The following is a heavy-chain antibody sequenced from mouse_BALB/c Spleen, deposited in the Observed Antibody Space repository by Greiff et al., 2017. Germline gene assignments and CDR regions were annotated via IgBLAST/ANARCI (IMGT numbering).Heavy chain of an antibody. CDR3: ANYYGSSYYFDY. V-gene: IGHV5-6-5*01. CDR1: GFTFSSYA. CDR2: ISSGGST. J-gene: IGHJ2*01. D-gene: IGHD1-1*01. Sequence: EVHLVESGGGLVKPGGSLKLSCAASGFTFSSYAMSWVRQTPEKRLEWVASISSGGSTYYPDSVKGRFTISRDNARNILYLQMSSLRSEDTAMYYCANYYGSSYYFDYWGQGTTLTVSS.